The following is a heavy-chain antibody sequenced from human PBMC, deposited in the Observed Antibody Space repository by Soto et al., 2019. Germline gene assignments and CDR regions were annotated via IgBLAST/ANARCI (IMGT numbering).Heavy chain of an antibody. D-gene: IGHD6-13*01. CDR1: GGSISSYF. CDR2: VYYTGTT. J-gene: IGHJ4*02. CDR3: ARDLAAVPRAFGY. Sequence: SETLSLTCTVSGGSISSYFYIWVRQPPGKGLEWIGSVYYTGTTDYNPSLKSRVTISVDTSKTQFSLNLRSVTAADTAVYYCARDLAAVPRAFGYWGRGTLVTVSS. V-gene: IGHV4-59*01.